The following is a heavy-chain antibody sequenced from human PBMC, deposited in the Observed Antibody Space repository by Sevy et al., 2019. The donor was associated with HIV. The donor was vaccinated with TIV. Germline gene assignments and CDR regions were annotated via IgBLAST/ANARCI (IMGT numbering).Heavy chain of an antibody. Sequence: GESLKISCAASGFTVSSNYMSWVRQAPGKGLEWVSIIFSGGGTYYADSVQGRFTISRDNSKNMVYLQMNSLRAVDTAVFYCARGATFYSDSSGRVLSVLGAFDIWGRGTMVTVSS. CDR1: GFTVSSNY. V-gene: IGHV3-53*01. CDR3: ARGATFYSDSSGRVLSVLGAFDI. J-gene: IGHJ3*02. D-gene: IGHD3-22*01. CDR2: IFSGGGT.